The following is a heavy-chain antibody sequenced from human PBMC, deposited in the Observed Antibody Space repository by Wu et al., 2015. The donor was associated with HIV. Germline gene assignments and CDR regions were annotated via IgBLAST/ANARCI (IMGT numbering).Heavy chain of an antibody. J-gene: IGHJ2*01. CDR3: ARVQFDPNYYTYFDL. Sequence: QVQLEQSGIEVKKDGASVRVSCQTSGYTFNGYAVTWLRQAPGQGLEWMGWMNPANGHIQPAQKFQDRIKMSTDNSAHTAYMELRSLTSDDAAIYFCARVQFDPNYYTYFDLWGQGTLVTVSS. CDR1: GYTFNGYA. V-gene: IGHV1-18*01. CDR2: MNPANGHI. D-gene: IGHD4/OR15-4a*01.